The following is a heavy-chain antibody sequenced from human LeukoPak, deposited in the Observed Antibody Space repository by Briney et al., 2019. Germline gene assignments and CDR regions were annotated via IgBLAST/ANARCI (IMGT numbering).Heavy chain of an antibody. CDR1: GFTFSSYA. Sequence: GGSLRLSCAASGFTFSSYAMSWVRQAPGKGLEWVSAISGSGGSTYYADSVKGRFTISRDNSKNTLYLQMNSLRAEGTAVYYCAKDGYYYDSSGYYYSVDYWGQGTLVTVSS. CDR3: AKDGYYYDSSGYYYSVDY. CDR2: ISGSGGST. V-gene: IGHV3-23*01. D-gene: IGHD3-22*01. J-gene: IGHJ4*02.